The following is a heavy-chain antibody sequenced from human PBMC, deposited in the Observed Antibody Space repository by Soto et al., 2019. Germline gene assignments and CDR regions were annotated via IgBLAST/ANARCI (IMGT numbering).Heavy chain of an antibody. CDR2: ISAYNGNT. V-gene: IGHV1-18*01. CDR1: GYTFTSYG. D-gene: IGHD1-7*01. J-gene: IGHJ5*02. CDR3: ARDSAPQLLYNWNWVCWFDP. Sequence: GASVKVSCKASGYTFTSYGISWVRQAPGQGLEWMGWISAYNGNTNYAQKLQGRVTMTTDTSTSTAYMELRSLRSDDTAVYYCARDSAPQLLYNWNWVCWFDPWGQGTLVTVSS.